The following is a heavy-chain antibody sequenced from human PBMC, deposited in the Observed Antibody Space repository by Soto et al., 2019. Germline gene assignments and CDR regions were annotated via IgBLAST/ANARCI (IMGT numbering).Heavy chain of an antibody. D-gene: IGHD6-19*01. CDR3: ARVEAVAGIYNYHGLDV. J-gene: IGHJ6*02. V-gene: IGHV1-69*12. CDR1: GGTFSNYA. CDR2: IVPIFGTT. Sequence: QVQLVQSGAEVKKPGSSVKVSCKASGGTFSNYAISWVRQAPGQGLEWMGGIVPIFGTTYYAQKFQGRVTIIADDSTITAYLERSSLRSEDTAMYYCARVEAVAGIYNYHGLDVWGQGTAVSVSS.